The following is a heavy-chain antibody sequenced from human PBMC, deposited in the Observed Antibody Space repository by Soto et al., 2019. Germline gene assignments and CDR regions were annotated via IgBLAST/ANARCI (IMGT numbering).Heavy chain of an antibody. Sequence: EVQLLESGGGLVQPGGSLRLSCAASGFTFSSYAMSWVRQAPGKGLEWVSAISGSGGSTYYADSVKGRFTISRDNSKNTLYLQMNSLRAEDTAVYYCAKGPVCDSSSFREPCYYYGMDVWGQGTTVTVSS. J-gene: IGHJ6*02. D-gene: IGHD6-6*01. CDR1: GFTFSSYA. V-gene: IGHV3-23*01. CDR3: AKGPVCDSSSFREPCYYYGMDV. CDR2: ISGSGGST.